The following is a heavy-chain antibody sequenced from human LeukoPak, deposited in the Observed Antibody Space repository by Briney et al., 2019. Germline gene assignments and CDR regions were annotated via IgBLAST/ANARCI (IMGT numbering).Heavy chain of an antibody. J-gene: IGHJ6*04. V-gene: IGHV3-23*01. D-gene: IGHD3-10*02. CDR3: AELGITMIGGV. Sequence: GGSLRLSCAASGISFSSHGMNWVRQAPGKGLEWVSTISGNGGDTYYADSVKGRFTISRDNAKNSLYLQMNSLRAEDTAVYYCAELGITMIGGVWGKGTTVTISS. CDR2: ISGNGGDT. CDR1: GISFSSHG.